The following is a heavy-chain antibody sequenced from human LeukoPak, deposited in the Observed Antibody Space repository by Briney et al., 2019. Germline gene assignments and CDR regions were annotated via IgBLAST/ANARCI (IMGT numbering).Heavy chain of an antibody. V-gene: IGHV4-34*01. CDR2: INHSGST. D-gene: IGHD2/OR15-2a*01. Sequence: SETLSLTCAVYGGSFSGYCWSWNRQPPGKGLEWIGEINHSGSTNYNPSLKSRVTISVDTSKNQFSLKLSSVTAADTAVYYCARNRRSGKYYFDYWGQGTLVTVSS. CDR1: GGSFSGYC. CDR3: ARNRRSGKYYFDY. J-gene: IGHJ4*02.